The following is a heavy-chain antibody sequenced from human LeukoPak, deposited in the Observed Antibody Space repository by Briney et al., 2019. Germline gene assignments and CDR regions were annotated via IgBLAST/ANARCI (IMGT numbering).Heavy chain of an antibody. D-gene: IGHD5-12*01. CDR1: GFTFSSYA. V-gene: IGHV3-23*01. CDR2: ISGSGGST. J-gene: IGHJ6*02. Sequence: PGASLRLSCAASGFTFSSYAMSWVCQAPGKGLEWVSAISGSGGSTYYADSVKGRFTISRDNSKNTLYLQMNSLRAEDTAVYYCAKDTRRDIVATFVYYYYGMDVWGQGTTVTVSS. CDR3: AKDTRRDIVATFVYYYYGMDV.